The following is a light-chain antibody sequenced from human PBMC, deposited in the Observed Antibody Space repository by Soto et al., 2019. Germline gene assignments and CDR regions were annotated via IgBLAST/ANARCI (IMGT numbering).Light chain of an antibody. J-gene: IGKJ1*01. CDR1: QSVSSGY. CDR3: QQYGGSPTWT. CDR2: GAS. V-gene: IGKV3-20*01. Sequence: EMVLTQSPGTLSLSPGERATLSSRASQSVSSGYLAWYQQKPGQAPRLLIYGASSRATGIPDRFSGSGSGTDFTLTISRLEPEDFAVYYCQQYGGSPTWTFGQGTKVEIK.